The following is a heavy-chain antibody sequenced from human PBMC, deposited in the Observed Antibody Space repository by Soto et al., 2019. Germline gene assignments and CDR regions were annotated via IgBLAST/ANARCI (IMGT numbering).Heavy chain of an antibody. V-gene: IGHV1-2*04. CDR1: GYTFTGYY. CDR2: INPNSGGT. J-gene: IGHJ4*02. CDR3: ALLQLWGGGVPQDPHIDFDY. D-gene: IGHD5-18*01. Sequence: ASVKVSCKASGYTFTGYYMHWVRQAPGQGLEWMGWINPNSGGTNYAQKFQGWVTMTRDTSISTAYMELSRLRSDDTAVYYCALLQLWGGGVPQDPHIDFDYWGQGTLVTVSS.